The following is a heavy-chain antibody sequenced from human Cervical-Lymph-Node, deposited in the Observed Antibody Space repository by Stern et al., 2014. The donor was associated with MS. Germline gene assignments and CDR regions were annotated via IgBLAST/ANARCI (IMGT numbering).Heavy chain of an antibody. V-gene: IGHV5-51*01. CDR3: ARYGHFDAFDI. CDR1: GYIFTNYW. J-gene: IGHJ3*02. D-gene: IGHD4-17*01. Sequence: EVQLLESGAEVKEPGEPLKIYCKASGYIFTNYWIGWVRQMPGTGLDWMGNIYPDDSDTRYSPSFQGQVTVSADNSISTAYLQWSSLKASDTAMYYCARYGHFDAFDIWGQGTMVTVSS. CDR2: IYPDDSDT.